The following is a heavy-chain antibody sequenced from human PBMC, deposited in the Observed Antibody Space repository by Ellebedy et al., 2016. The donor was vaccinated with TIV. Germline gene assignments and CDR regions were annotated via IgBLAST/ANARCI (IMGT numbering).Heavy chain of an antibody. D-gene: IGHD3-22*01. Sequence: GESLKISCAASGFTFSSYAMSWVRQAPGKGLGWVSSISGSGSHTYYADSVKGRFTISRDNSKNTLYVQMNSLRAEDTAVYYCAKASGSSGNTNYYFDYWGQGTLVTVSS. CDR1: GFTFSSYA. J-gene: IGHJ4*02. CDR3: AKASGSSGNTNYYFDY. V-gene: IGHV3-23*01. CDR2: ISGSGSHT.